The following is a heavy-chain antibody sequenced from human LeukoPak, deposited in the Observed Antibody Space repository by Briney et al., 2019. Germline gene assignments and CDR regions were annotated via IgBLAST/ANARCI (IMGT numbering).Heavy chain of an antibody. Sequence: ASVKVSCKASGYTSINFAINWGRQAPGQRPEWKGWINAGNGNTKYSQKFQGRVTITRDTSASTAYMELSGLTSEDTAVYYCARGPRAAADDYWGQGTLVTVSS. CDR3: ARGPRAAADDY. D-gene: IGHD6-13*01. CDR2: INAGNGNT. J-gene: IGHJ4*02. V-gene: IGHV1-3*01. CDR1: GYTSINFA.